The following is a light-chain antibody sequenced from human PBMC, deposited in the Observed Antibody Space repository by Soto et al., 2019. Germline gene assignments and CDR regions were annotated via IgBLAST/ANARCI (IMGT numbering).Light chain of an antibody. V-gene: IGLV1-40*01. J-gene: IGLJ1*01. CDR1: SSNIGAGYD. CDR2: GNI. Sequence: QSVLTQSPSVSGAPGQRVTISCTGSSSNIGAGYDVHWYQQRPGTAPKLLIFGNINRPSGVPDRFSGSKSGTSASLAITGLQAEDEGDYYCQSYDSTLSARYVFGTGTKLTVL. CDR3: QSYDSTLSARYV.